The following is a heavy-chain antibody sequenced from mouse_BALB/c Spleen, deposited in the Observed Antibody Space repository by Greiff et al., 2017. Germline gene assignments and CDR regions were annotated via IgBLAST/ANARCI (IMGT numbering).Heavy chain of an antibody. Sequence: EVKLVESGGDLVKPGGSLKLSCAASGFTFSSYGMSWVRQTPDKRLEWVATISSGGSYTYYPDSVKGRFTISRDNAKNTLYLQMSSLKSEDTAMYYCARGIYYDYPFDYWGQGTTLTVSS. CDR3: ARGIYYDYPFDY. J-gene: IGHJ2*01. D-gene: IGHD2-4*01. V-gene: IGHV5-6*01. CDR1: GFTFSSYG. CDR2: ISSGGSYT.